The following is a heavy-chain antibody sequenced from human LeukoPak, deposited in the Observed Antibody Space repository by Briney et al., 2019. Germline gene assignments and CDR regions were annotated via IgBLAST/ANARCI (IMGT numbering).Heavy chain of an antibody. CDR1: GGSISSGGYY. J-gene: IGHJ6*03. CDR3: ARLWSPDGYYIDV. V-gene: IGHV4-31*03. Sequence: SETLSLTCTVSGGSISSGGYYWSWIRQHPGKGLEWIGYIYYSGSTYYNPSLKSRVTISVDTSKNQFSLKLSSVTAADTAVYYCARLWSPDGYYIDVWGKGTTVTVSS. D-gene: IGHD3-10*01. CDR2: IYYSGST.